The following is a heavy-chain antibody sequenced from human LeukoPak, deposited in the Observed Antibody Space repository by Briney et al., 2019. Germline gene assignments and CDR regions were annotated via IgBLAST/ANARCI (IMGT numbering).Heavy chain of an antibody. J-gene: IGHJ6*02. Sequence: ASVKVSCKASGFTFTSSAMQWVRQARGQRLEWIGWIVVGSGNTNYAQKFQERVTITRDMSTSTAYMELSSLRSEDTAVYYCAAPVGYYDSGGYYYHYYYGMGVWGQGTTVTVSS. V-gene: IGHV1-58*02. CDR3: AAPVGYYDSGGYYYHYYYGMGV. D-gene: IGHD3-22*01. CDR1: GFTFTSSA. CDR2: IVVGSGNT.